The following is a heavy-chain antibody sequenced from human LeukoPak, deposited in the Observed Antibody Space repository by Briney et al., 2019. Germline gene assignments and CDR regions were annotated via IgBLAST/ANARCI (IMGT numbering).Heavy chain of an antibody. CDR2: LHSSGST. Sequence: SQTLSLTCTVSGASISSYYWNWIRQPAGKGLEWIGRLHSSGSTNYSPSLKSRVTLSLDTSKNQFSLNLSSVTAADTAVYYCARKSLRQNYFDYWGQGILVTVSS. J-gene: IGHJ4*02. V-gene: IGHV4-4*07. CDR3: ARKSLRQNYFDY. CDR1: GASISSYY. D-gene: IGHD5/OR15-5a*01.